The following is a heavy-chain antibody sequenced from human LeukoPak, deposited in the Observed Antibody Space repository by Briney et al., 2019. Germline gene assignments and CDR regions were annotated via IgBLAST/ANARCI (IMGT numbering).Heavy chain of an antibody. CDR2: ISHSGST. CDR3: ARGKRYCSSSSCYIFDP. D-gene: IGHD2-2*02. CDR1: GGSFSGYY. V-gene: IGHV4-34*01. J-gene: IGHJ5*02. Sequence: PSETLSLTCAVYGGSFSGYYWSWIRQPPGKGLEWIGEISHSGSTNYNPSLKSRVTISVDTSKKQFSLKLSSVTAADTAVYYCARGKRYCSSSSCYIFDPWGQGTPVTVSS.